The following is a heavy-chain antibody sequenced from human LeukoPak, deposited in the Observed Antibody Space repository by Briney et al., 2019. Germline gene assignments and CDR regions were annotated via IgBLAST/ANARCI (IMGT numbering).Heavy chain of an antibody. CDR1: GYTSTNYG. D-gene: IGHD3-22*01. Sequence: ASVKVSCRASGYTSTNYGISWVRQAPGQGLEWMGWISAYNGNTNFAQKLQGRVTLTTDTSTGTAYMELRSLRSDDTAVYYCAGYYYDSSGYPRPWFDPWGQGTLVTVSS. V-gene: IGHV1-18*01. J-gene: IGHJ5*02. CDR2: ISAYNGNT. CDR3: AGYYYDSSGYPRPWFDP.